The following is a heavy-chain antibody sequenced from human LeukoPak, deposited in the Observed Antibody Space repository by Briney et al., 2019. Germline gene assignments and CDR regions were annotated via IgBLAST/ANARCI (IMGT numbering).Heavy chain of an antibody. CDR2: ISSSGGTI. J-gene: IGHJ3*02. Sequence: GGSLRLSCAVSGFTFSDYYMNWIRQAPGKGLEWISYISSSGGTIYYADSVKGRFTISRDNAKNSLYLQMNSLRAEDTAVYYCAGYSSGWLGAFHIWGQGTMVTVSS. V-gene: IGHV3-11*04. CDR1: GFTFSDYY. D-gene: IGHD6-19*01. CDR3: AGYSSGWLGAFHI.